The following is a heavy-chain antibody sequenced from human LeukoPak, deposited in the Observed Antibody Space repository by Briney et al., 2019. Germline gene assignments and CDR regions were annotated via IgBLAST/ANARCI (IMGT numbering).Heavy chain of an antibody. Sequence: SETLSLTCTVSGGSISNYYWNWIRQPPRKGLEWIGYIFYSGSTYYNPSLKSRVTISVDTSKNQFSLKLSSVTAADTAVYYCARGYSGLLDFDYWGQGTLVTVSS. V-gene: IGHV4-59*01. J-gene: IGHJ4*02. D-gene: IGHD5-12*01. CDR2: IFYSGST. CDR3: ARGYSGLLDFDY. CDR1: GGSISNYY.